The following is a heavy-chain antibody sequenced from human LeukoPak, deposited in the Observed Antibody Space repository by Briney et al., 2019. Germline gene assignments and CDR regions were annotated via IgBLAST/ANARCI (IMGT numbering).Heavy chain of an antibody. Sequence: SETLSLTCTVSGGSVSSDYYWGWIRQPPGKGLEWIGSIYYSRSGYYNPSLKSRDTISVDTSKNQFSLTLSSVTAADTAVYYCARVLYSSGWYGASDSWGQGTLVTVSS. D-gene: IGHD6-19*01. J-gene: IGHJ4*02. CDR2: IYYSRSG. V-gene: IGHV4-39*01. CDR1: GGSVSSDYY. CDR3: ARVLYSSGWYGASDS.